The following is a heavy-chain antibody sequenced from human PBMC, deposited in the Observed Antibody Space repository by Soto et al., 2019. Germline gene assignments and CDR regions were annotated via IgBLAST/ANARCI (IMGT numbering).Heavy chain of an antibody. CDR1: GFSFSDYY. Sequence: EVQLVESGGGLAQPGGSLRLSCAASGFSFSDYYIHWVRQGPGKGLLWVSCISGDGSRTYYADSVKGRFTISRDNAKNTLYLQMNSLRDDDTAIHYCVRDFFTMPGIKWGQGTLVSVSS. J-gene: IGHJ4*02. D-gene: IGHD1-20*01. V-gene: IGHV3-74*01. CDR3: VRDFFTMPGIK. CDR2: ISGDGSRT.